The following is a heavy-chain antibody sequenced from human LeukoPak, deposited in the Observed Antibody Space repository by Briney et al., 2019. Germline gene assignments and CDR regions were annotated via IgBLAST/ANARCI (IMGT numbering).Heavy chain of an antibody. D-gene: IGHD5/OR15-5a*01. CDR1: GGSFSGYY. CDR2: INHSGST. Sequence: SSETLSLTCAVYGGSFSGYYWSWIRQPPGRGLEWSGEINHSGSTNYNLSLKSRVTLSVDTSKNQFSLKLSSVTAAVTAVYYCGSCPLYAPRAPTQNDYWGQGTLVTVSS. J-gene: IGHJ4*02. V-gene: IGHV4-34*01. CDR3: GSCPLYAPRAPTQNDY.